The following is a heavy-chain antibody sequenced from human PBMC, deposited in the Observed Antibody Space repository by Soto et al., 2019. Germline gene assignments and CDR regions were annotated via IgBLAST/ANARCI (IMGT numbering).Heavy chain of an antibody. CDR1: GFTFSSYG. CDR2: ISYDGSNK. D-gene: IGHD2-8*01. Sequence: PGGSLRLSCAASGFTFSSYGMHWVRQAPGKGLEWVAVISYDGSNKYYADSVKGRFTISRDNSKNTLYLQMNSLRAEDTAVYYCAKDGVLMVYAIGYYFDYWGQGT. V-gene: IGHV3-30*18. J-gene: IGHJ4*02. CDR3: AKDGVLMVYAIGYYFDY.